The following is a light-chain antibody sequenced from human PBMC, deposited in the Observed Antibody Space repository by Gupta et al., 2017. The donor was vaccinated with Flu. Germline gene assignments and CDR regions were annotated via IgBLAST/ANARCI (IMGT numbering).Light chain of an antibody. J-gene: IGLJ2*01. CDR3: QSYDSRLIGWV. Sequence: QSVLTPPPSVSAAPGQRVTTSCTGTSSDMGAGYDLHWYQQPSGASPKLLIPANSHRPSGVPDGSSVPKWVTAASPAISGPQAEEEAEYSCQSYDSRLIGWVLGGGTKLTVL. CDR2: ANS. CDR1: SSDMGAGYD. V-gene: IGLV1-40*01.